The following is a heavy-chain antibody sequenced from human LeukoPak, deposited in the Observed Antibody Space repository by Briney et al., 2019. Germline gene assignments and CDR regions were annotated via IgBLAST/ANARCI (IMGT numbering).Heavy chain of an antibody. J-gene: IGHJ4*02. CDR3: ANLDDY. CDR2: IRYDGSDK. Sequence: GGSPRLSCAASGFTFSSYSMNWVRQVPGKGLEWVTFIRYDGSDKYYADSVKGRFSISRDNSKKQLYLQMNSLRSEDTAVYYCANLDDYWGQGTLVTVSS. V-gene: IGHV3-30*02. D-gene: IGHD1-1*01. CDR1: GFTFSSYS.